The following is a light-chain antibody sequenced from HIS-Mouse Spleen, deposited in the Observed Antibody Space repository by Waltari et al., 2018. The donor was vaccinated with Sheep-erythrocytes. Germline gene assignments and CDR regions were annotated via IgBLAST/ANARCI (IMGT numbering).Light chain of an antibody. J-gene: IGLJ2*01. CDR2: EGS. Sequence: QSALTQPASVSGSPGQSITISCTGTSSAVGSYNLVSWYQQHPGKAPKLMIYEGSKRPSGVSNRFAGSKSGYTASLTISGLQAEDEADYYCCSYAGSSTLVFGGGTKLTVL. CDR3: CSYAGSSTLV. V-gene: IGLV2-23*01. CDR1: SSAVGSYNL.